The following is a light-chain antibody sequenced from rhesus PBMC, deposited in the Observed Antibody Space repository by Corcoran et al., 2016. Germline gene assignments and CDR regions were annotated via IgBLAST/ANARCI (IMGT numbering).Light chain of an antibody. CDR1: QGISSR. V-gene: IGKV1-21*01. J-gene: IGKJ1*01. Sequence: DIQMTQSPSSLSASVGDRVTITCRASQGISSRLAWYQQKPGKAPKLLISKASSLQSGVPSRFSGSGSGTEFTLTLCSLQPADSSTYYCQHYNSVPRTFGQGTKVEIK. CDR3: QHYNSVPRT. CDR2: KAS.